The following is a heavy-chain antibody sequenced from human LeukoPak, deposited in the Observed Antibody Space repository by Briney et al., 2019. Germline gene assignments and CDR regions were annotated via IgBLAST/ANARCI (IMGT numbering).Heavy chain of an antibody. V-gene: IGHV1-2*02. CDR2: INPNSGGT. J-gene: IGHJ4*02. Sequence: ASVKVSCKASGYTFTGYYMHWVRQAPGQGLEWMGWINPNSGGTNYAQKFQGRVTMTRDTSISTAYMELSRLRSDDTAVYYCARVPYQLHPYYFDYWGQGTLVTVSS. CDR1: GYTFTGYY. CDR3: ARVPYQLHPYYFDY. D-gene: IGHD2-2*01.